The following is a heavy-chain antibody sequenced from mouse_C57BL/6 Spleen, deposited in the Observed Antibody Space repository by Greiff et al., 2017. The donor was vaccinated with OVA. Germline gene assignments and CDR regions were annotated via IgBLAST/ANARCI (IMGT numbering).Heavy chain of an antibody. J-gene: IGHJ2*01. CDR3: ARLDFDY. V-gene: IGHV1-26*01. CDR2: INPNNGGT. Sequence: VQLQQSGPELVKPGASVKISCKASGYTFTDYYMNWVKQSHGKSLEWIGDINPNNGGTSYNQKFKGKATLTVDKSSSTAYVELRSLTSEDSAVYYCARLDFDYWGQGTTLTVSS. CDR1: GYTFTDYY.